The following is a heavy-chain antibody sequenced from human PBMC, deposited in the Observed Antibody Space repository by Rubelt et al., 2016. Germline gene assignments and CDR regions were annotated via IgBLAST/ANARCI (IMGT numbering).Heavy chain of an antibody. CDR3: ARDDSTSSAGWFDP. D-gene: IGHD6-6*01. J-gene: IGHJ5*02. CDR1: DSSMNIHS. Sequence: QVLLQESGPGLVKPSETLSLTCSISDSSMNIHSWSWFSRPPGKGLEWIGFVSDSGRTNYNPSLESRVSLSMDRSKAEFYMNLKSVTASDTAVYYCARDDSTSSAGWFDPWGPGTLVTVSS. CDR2: VSDSGRT. V-gene: IGHV4-59*11.